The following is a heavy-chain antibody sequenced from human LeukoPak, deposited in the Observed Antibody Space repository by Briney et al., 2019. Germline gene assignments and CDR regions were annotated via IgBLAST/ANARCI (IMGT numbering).Heavy chain of an antibody. CDR1: GFTFANFA. CDR2: ISGGGGHT. CDR3: ASGPYSSSYFAS. Sequence: PGGSLRLSCAASGFTFANFAMKWVRQAPGKGLEWVADISGGGGHTFYADSVKGRFTISRDNSKDTLHLQMSILRPEDTALYYCASGPYSSSYFASWGQGTMVTVSS. J-gene: IGHJ4*02. V-gene: IGHV3-23*01. D-gene: IGHD6-13*01.